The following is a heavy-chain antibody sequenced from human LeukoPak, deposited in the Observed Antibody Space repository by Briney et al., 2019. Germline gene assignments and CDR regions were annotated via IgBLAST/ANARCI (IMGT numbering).Heavy chain of an antibody. CDR3: ASSPVITRD. CDR2: INSDGSRI. D-gene: IGHD3-22*01. J-gene: IGHJ4*02. V-gene: IGHV3-74*01. CDR1: GFTFSEYW. Sequence: GGSQRLSCAASGFTFSEYWMHWVRHAPGKGLEWVSRINSDGSRITYADSVKGRFTISRDNAKNTLYLQMNSLRVEDTAVYYCASSPVITRDWGQGTLVTVSS.